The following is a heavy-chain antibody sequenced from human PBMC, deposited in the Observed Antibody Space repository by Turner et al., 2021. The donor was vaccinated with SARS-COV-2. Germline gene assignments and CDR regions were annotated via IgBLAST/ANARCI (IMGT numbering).Heavy chain of an antibody. J-gene: IGHJ2*01. CDR3: ARDGYYDSSGYYLRGEGVFDL. Sequence: QVHLQESGPGLVKPSETLALTCSVSGDSVTGYCWTWLRQSAGKGLEWIGRFYTRETYKYNPSLDSRVSISVDTSNNQVSLSLNSVTAADTAIYYCARDGYYDSSGYYLRGEGVFDLWGRGTLVSVSS. CDR2: FYTRETY. V-gene: IGHV4-4*07. D-gene: IGHD3-22*01. CDR1: GDSVTGYC.